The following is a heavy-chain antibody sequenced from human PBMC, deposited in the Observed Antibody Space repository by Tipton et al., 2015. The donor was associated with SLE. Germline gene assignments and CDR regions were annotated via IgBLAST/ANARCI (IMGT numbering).Heavy chain of an antibody. D-gene: IGHD2-15*01. V-gene: IGHV1-18*01. CDR1: GYTFIHKG. Sequence: QLVQSGVEVKKPGASVKVSCKAFGYTFIHKGISWVRQAPGQGLEFMGWISVYNGYTNYAQKFQGRVTLTTDTSTSTAYMELRSLRSDDTAVYYCARVVVGAFDYWGQGTLVTVSS. CDR3: ARVVVGAFDY. J-gene: IGHJ4*02. CDR2: ISVYNGYT.